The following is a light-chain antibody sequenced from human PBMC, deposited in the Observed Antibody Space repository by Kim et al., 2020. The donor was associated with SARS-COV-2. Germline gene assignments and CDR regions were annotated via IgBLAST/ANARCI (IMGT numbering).Light chain of an antibody. CDR1: QDVTNY. J-gene: IGKJ4*01. CDR2: DAS. V-gene: IGKV1-33*01. Sequence: ASVGDTVTITCQASQDVTNYLDWFQQKPGKAPQLLIYDASTLETGVPSRFSGSGSGTEFTFTISSLQPEDVATYYCQHYDDLPLTFGGGTKVDIK. CDR3: QHYDDLPLT.